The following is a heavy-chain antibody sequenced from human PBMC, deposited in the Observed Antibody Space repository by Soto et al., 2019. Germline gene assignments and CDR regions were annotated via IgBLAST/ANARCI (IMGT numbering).Heavy chain of an antibody. V-gene: IGHV4-34*01. Sequence: PSETLSLTCAVYGGSFSGYYSNWIRQPPGKGLEWIGYINHSGSTNYNPSLKSRVTISVDTSKNQFSLKLSSVTAADTAVYYCARVSTYCSGGSCYSSRSGPIDYWGQGTLVTVSS. CDR2: INHSGST. J-gene: IGHJ4*02. D-gene: IGHD2-15*01. CDR3: ARVSTYCSGGSCYSSRSGPIDY. CDR1: GGSFSGYY.